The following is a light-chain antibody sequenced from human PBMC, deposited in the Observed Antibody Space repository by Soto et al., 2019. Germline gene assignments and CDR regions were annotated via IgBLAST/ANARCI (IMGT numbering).Light chain of an antibody. CDR2: GAS. V-gene: IGKV3-20*01. CDR1: QSVSSSY. J-gene: IGKJ1*01. Sequence: TQSPGTLSLSPGERATLSCRASQSVSSSYLAWYQQKPGQAPRLLIYGASSRATGIPDRFSGSGSGTDFTLTISRLEPEDFAVYYCQQYGSSPRTFGQGTKVDIK. CDR3: QQYGSSPRT.